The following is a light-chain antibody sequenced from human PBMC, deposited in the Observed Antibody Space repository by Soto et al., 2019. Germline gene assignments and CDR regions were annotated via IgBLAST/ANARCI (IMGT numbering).Light chain of an antibody. CDR2: GAS. V-gene: IGKV3-20*01. CDR1: QSVSSSY. J-gene: IGKJ1*01. Sequence: TQSPGTLSLSPGERATLSCRASQSVSSSYLAWYQQKPGQAPRLLIYGASSRATGIPDRFSGSGSGTDFTLTISRLEPEDFAVYYCQQYGSSPRTFGQGTKVDIK. CDR3: QQYGSSPRT.